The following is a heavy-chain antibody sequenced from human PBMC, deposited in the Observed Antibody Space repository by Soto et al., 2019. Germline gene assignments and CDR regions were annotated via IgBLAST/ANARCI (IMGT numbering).Heavy chain of an antibody. J-gene: IGHJ4*02. CDR2: IYYSGST. V-gene: IGHV4-59*11. CDR1: DGYSIGPD. D-gene: IGHD2-15*01. Sequence: PLETQSLTCTVSDGYSIGPDWSWILQNPGKGLEWIGFIYYSGSTNFNPSLKSRVTMSVDTARNQFSLQLNSVTAADTAVYFCAKYRRTDAEGYTFDYWGQGALVTVSS. CDR3: AKYRRTDAEGYTFDY.